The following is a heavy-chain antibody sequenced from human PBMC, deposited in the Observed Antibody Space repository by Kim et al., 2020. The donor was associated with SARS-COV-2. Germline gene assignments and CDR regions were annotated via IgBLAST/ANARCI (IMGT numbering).Heavy chain of an antibody. V-gene: IGHV3-23*01. CDR3: AKVGYRDIVVVPASWFDP. D-gene: IGHD2-2*01. CDR2: ISGSGGST. Sequence: GGSLRLSCAASGFTFSSYAMSWVRQAPGKGLEWVSAISGSGGSTYYADSVKGRFTISRDNSKNTLYLQMNSLRAEDTAVYYCAKVGYRDIVVVPASWFDPWGQGTLVTVSS. CDR1: GFTFSSYA. J-gene: IGHJ5*02.